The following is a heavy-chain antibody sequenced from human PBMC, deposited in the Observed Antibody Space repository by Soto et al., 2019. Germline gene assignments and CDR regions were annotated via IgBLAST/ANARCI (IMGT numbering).Heavy chain of an antibody. D-gene: IGHD2-2*01. CDR1: GGTFSSYA. CDR3: ARHDCISSSCYYYYYYGMDV. V-gene: IGHV1-69*13. Sequence: ASVKVSCKASGGTFSSYAISWVRQAPGQGLEWMGGIIPIFDTANYAQNFQGRVTITADEYTSTAYMELSSLRSEDTAVYYCARHDCISSSCYYYYYYGMDVWG. J-gene: IGHJ6*02. CDR2: IIPIFDTA.